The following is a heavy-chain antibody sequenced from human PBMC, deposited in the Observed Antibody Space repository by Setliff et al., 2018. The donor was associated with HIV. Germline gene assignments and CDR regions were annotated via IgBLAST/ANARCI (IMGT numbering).Heavy chain of an antibody. D-gene: IGHD2-2*01. J-gene: IGHJ6*01. CDR1: GDSITSRNYH. Sequence: SETLSLTCAVSGDSITSRNYHWDWVRQPPGKGLEWIGSLFYTGSTSCNPSLKSRVTISGDTSKNQFFLNLTSVTAADTAVYYCARGPSGRAPAPARAPHYYGLDLWGPGTTVTVSS. V-gene: IGHV4-39*07. CDR3: ARGPSGRAPAPARAPHYYGLDL. CDR2: LFYTGST.